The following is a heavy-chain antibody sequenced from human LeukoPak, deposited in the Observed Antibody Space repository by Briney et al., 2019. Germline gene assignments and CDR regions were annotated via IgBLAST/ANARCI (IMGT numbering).Heavy chain of an antibody. CDR2: ISSSSSYI. Sequence: GGSLRLSCATSGFTFSAYSMNWVRHAPGKGLEWVSVISSSSSYIYYADSVKGRFTISRDNTKNSLYLQMSSLRAEDTAVYYCARDNVGWFGELLAPADYWGQGTLVTVSS. CDR3: ARDNVGWFGELLAPADY. J-gene: IGHJ4*02. V-gene: IGHV3-21*01. D-gene: IGHD3-10*01. CDR1: GFTFSAYS.